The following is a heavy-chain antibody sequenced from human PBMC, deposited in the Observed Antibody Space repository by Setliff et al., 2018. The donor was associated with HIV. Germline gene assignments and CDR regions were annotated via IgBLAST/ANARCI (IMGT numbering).Heavy chain of an antibody. V-gene: IGHV3-11*05. Sequence: GGSLRLSCEASGFSVTDTYMGWVRQAPGKGLEWVSYISSSSSYTHYADSVKGRFTISRDNVKNSLYLQTNSLRAEDTAVYYCARAMVPDSSGYYRPPAFDIWGQGTMVTVSS. CDR3: ARAMVPDSSGYYRPPAFDI. CDR2: ISSSSSYT. CDR1: GFSVTDTY. D-gene: IGHD3-22*01. J-gene: IGHJ3*02.